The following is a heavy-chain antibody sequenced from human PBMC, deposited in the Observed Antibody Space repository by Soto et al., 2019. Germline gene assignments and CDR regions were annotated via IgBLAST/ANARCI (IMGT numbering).Heavy chain of an antibody. D-gene: IGHD3-16*02. CDR2: ISAYNGNT. CDR3: AREDYDYVWGSYRYYFDY. V-gene: IGHV1-18*04. CDR1: GYTFTSYG. J-gene: IGHJ4*02. Sequence: QVQLVQSGAEVKKPGASVKVSCKASGYTFTSYGISWVRQAPGHWLEWMGWISAYNGNTNYAQKLQGRVTMTTDTSTSTAYMELRSLRSDDTAVYYCAREDYDYVWGSYRYYFDYWGQGTLVTVSS.